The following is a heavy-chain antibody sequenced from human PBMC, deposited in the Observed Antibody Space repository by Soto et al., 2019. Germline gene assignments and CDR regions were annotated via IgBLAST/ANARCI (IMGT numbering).Heavy chain of an antibody. CDR2: IIPIFGTA. J-gene: IGHJ6*02. D-gene: IGHD5-18*01. CDR1: GGTFSSYA. Sequence: SVKVSCKASGGTFSSYATSWVRKAPGQGLEWMGGIIPIFGTANYAQKFQGRVTITADESTSTAYMELSSLRSEDTAVYYCARVTRGYSYGYATEDYYYGMDVWGQGTTVTVSS. CDR3: ARVTRGYSYGYATEDYYYGMDV. V-gene: IGHV1-69*13.